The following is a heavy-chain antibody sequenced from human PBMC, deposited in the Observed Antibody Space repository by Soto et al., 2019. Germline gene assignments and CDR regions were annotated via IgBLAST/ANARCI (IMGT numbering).Heavy chain of an antibody. CDR3: ARMETFGSLQWSDP. D-gene: IGHD3-16*01. Sequence: GASVKVSCKASGYSFTNNDVSWVRQATGQGLEWMGWMNPGSGDTGYAQKFQGRVTMTRDISIATAYMELSSLRSDDTAIYYCARMETFGSLQWSDPWGPGNMVTVYS. J-gene: IGHJ5*02. V-gene: IGHV1-8*01. CDR1: GYSFTNND. CDR2: MNPGSGDT.